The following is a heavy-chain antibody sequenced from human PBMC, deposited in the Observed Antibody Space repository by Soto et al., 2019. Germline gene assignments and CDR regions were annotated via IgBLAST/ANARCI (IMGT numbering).Heavy chain of an antibody. J-gene: IGHJ4*02. CDR2: IYGKGDGETT. CDR1: SFTLSNAW. V-gene: IGHV3-15*07. Sequence: EVQLVESGGGLVQPGGSLRLSCAASSFTLSNAWMNWVRQAPGKGLEWVGRIYGKGDGETTDYAAPVKGRFTISRDDSKNTLYLQMDSLKTDDTAVYYCTTDGPPMTDIDYWGQGTLVTVSS. CDR3: TTDGPPMTDIDY.